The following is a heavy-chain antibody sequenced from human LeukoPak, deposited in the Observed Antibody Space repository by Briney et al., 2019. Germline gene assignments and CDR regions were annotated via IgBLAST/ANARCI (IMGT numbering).Heavy chain of an antibody. V-gene: IGHV3-7*01. J-gene: IGHJ6*03. D-gene: IGHD6-13*01. Sequence: GGSLRLSCAASGFTFSSYWMSWVRQAPGKGLEWVANIKQEGSEKYYVDSVKGRFTISRDNAKNSLYLQMNSLRAEDTAVYYCARVYFSSSSWYVDYYYMDVWGKGTTVTVSS. CDR3: ARVYFSSSSWYVDYYYMDV. CDR1: GFTFSSYW. CDR2: IKQEGSEK.